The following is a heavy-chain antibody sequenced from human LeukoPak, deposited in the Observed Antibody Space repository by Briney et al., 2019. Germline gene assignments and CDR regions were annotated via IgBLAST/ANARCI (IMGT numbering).Heavy chain of an antibody. Sequence: PGGSLRLSCAASGFTFSSYGMHWVRQAPGKGLGWVAVIWYDGSNKYYADSVKGRFTISRDNSKNTLYLQMNSLRAEDTAVYYCAILGLQQLVRAFDYWGQGTLVTVSS. J-gene: IGHJ4*02. CDR2: IWYDGSNK. CDR3: AILGLQQLVRAFDY. D-gene: IGHD6-13*01. CDR1: GFTFSSYG. V-gene: IGHV3-33*01.